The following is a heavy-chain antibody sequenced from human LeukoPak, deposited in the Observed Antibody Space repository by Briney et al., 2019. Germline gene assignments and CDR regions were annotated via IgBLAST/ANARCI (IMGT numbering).Heavy chain of an antibody. J-gene: IGHJ6*02. Sequence: GESLKISCKASGYTFTSYAMHWVRQAPGQRLEWMGWINAGNGNTKYSQKFQGRVTITRDTSASTAYMELSSLRSEDTAVYYCAREPRRQWLDFPPIKYYYGMDVWGQGTTVTVSS. CDR2: INAGNGNT. D-gene: IGHD6-19*01. V-gene: IGHV1-3*01. CDR3: AREPRRQWLDFPPIKYYYGMDV. CDR1: GYTFTSYA.